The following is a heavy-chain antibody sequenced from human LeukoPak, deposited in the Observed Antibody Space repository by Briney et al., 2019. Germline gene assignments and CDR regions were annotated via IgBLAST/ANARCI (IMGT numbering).Heavy chain of an antibody. Sequence: GGSLRLSCAASGFTFSSYSMNWVRQAPGKGLEWVSSISSSSSYIYYADSVKGRFTISRDNAKNSLYLQMNSLRAEDTAVYYCARVAELPLYYYYYMDVWGKGTTVTVSS. D-gene: IGHD2-15*01. CDR3: ARVAELPLYYYYYMDV. CDR1: GFTFSSYS. CDR2: ISSSSSYI. J-gene: IGHJ6*03. V-gene: IGHV3-21*01.